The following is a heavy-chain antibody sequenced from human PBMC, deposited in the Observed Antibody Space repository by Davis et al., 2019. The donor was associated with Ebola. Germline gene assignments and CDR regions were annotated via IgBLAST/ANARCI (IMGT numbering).Heavy chain of an antibody. V-gene: IGHV3-48*03. CDR3: ARGRAYCGGDCYSDFGY. J-gene: IGHJ4*02. Sequence: GESLKISCAASGFTFSSYELNWVRQAPGKGLEWVSYISSSGNTIYCADSVKGRFTISRDNAKNSLYLQMNSLRVEDTAVYYCARGRAYCGGDCYSDFGYWGQGTLVTVSS. CDR1: GFTFSSYE. CDR2: ISSSGNTI. D-gene: IGHD2-21*02.